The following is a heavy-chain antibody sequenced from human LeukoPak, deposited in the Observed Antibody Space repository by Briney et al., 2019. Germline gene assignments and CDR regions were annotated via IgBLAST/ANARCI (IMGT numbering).Heavy chain of an antibody. CDR2: INPHNGDT. V-gene: IGHV1-2*02. CDR1: GYNFTDSY. CDR3: ARGLPYCSSLRCYFTRQVRFDP. D-gene: IGHD2-2*01. Sequence: ASVKVSCKASGYNFTDSYMHWVRQTPGQGLEWMGWINPHNGDTNYAQNFQGRVTMTSDTSISTAYMDLSSLTYDDTAVYYCARGLPYCSSLRCYFTRQVRFDPWGRGTLVTVPS. J-gene: IGHJ5*02.